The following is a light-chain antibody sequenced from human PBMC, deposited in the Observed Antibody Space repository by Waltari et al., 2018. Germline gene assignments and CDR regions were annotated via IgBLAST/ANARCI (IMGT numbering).Light chain of an antibody. CDR2: VVS. CDR3: SAYMNSSLV. J-gene: IGLJ3*02. Sequence: QSALSQPSSVSGSPGQSITLSCTGTSSDIGGSKYVSWYHQHPGKAPKRMISVVSNRPSGVSNRFSGSKSGSTASLTISGLQSEDEADYYCSAYMNSSLVFGAGTKVTVL. CDR1: SSDIGGSKY. V-gene: IGLV2-14*01.